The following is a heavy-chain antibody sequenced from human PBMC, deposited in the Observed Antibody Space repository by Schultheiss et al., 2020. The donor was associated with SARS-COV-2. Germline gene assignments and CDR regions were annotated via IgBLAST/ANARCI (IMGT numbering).Heavy chain of an antibody. CDR2: IWYDGSKK. CDR1: GFTFSSYG. D-gene: IGHD6-6*01. J-gene: IGHJ6*02. Sequence: GGSLRLSCAASGFTFSSYGMHWVRQAPGKGLEWVAVIWYDGSKKYYADSVKGRFTISRDNSKNTLYLQMNSLRPEDTAVYYCAKDLSGWYSSSSLYGMDVWGQGTTVTVSS. CDR3: AKDLSGWYSSSSLYGMDV. V-gene: IGHV3-30*02.